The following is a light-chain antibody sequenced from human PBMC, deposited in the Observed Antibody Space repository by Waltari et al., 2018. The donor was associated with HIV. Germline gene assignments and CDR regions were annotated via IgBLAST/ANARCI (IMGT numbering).Light chain of an antibody. CDR2: KVS. J-gene: IGKJ3*01. Sequence: DVVMTQSPLSLPVTLGQPASISCRSSQSLVNSDGNTYLNWFQQRPGQSPRRLIYKVSNRDSGVPDRFSGSGSGTDFTLKISRVEAEDVGIYYCMQGTDGITFGPGTKVEIK. CDR1: QSLVNSDGNTY. V-gene: IGKV2-30*01. CDR3: MQGTDGIT.